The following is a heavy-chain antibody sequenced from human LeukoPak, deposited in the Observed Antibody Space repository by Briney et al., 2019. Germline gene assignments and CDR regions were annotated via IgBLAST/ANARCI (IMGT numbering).Heavy chain of an antibody. CDR1: GYTFTSYY. CDR3: ARDRMYYSDNSEVSYAFDI. J-gene: IGHJ3*02. CDR2: INPSTGST. V-gene: IGHV1-46*01. Sequence: GASVKVSCKASGYTFTSYYMHWVRQAPGQGLEWMGIINPSTGSTNYAQKFQGRVTMTRDTSTSTVYMELSGLRSEDTAVYYCARDRMYYSDNSEVSYAFDIWGQGTMVTVSS. D-gene: IGHD3-22*01.